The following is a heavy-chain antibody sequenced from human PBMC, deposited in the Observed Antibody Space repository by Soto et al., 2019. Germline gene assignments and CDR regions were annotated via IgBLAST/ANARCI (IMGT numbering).Heavy chain of an antibody. Sequence: GGSLRLSCAASGFTFSSYGMHWVRQAPGKGLEWVAVIWYDGSNKYYADSVKGRFTISRDNSKNTLYLQMNSLRAEDTAVYYCARDRLATVTYLFDYWGQGTLVTVSS. CDR1: GFTFSSYG. CDR3: ARDRLATVTYLFDY. J-gene: IGHJ4*02. CDR2: IWYDGSNK. D-gene: IGHD4-17*01. V-gene: IGHV3-33*01.